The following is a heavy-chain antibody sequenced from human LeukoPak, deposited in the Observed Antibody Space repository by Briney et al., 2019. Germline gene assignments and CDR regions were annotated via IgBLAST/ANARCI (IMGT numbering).Heavy chain of an antibody. D-gene: IGHD3-22*01. J-gene: IGHJ3*02. Sequence: PSETLSLTCAVYGGSFSGYYWSWIRQPPGKGLEWIGEINHSGSTNYNPSLKSRVTISVDTSKNQFSLKLGSVTAADTAVYYCARGPPTYYYDSSGYQWRAFDIWGQGTMVTVSS. CDR1: GGSFSGYY. V-gene: IGHV4-34*01. CDR3: ARGPPTYYYDSSGYQWRAFDI. CDR2: INHSGST.